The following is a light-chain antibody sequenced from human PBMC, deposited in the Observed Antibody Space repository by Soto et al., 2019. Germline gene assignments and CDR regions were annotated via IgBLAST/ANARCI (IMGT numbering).Light chain of an antibody. Sequence: AIRMTQSPSSLSASTGDRVTITCRASQGISSYLAWYQQKPGKVPKLLIYAASTLQSGVPSRFSGSGSGTDFTXTISCLQXEDFATYYCQQYYSYPLTFGPGTKVDIK. V-gene: IGKV1-8*01. J-gene: IGKJ3*01. CDR3: QQYYSYPLT. CDR2: AAS. CDR1: QGISSY.